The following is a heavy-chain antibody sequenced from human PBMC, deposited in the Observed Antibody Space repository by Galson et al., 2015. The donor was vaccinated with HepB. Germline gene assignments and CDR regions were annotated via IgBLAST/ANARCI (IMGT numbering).Heavy chain of an antibody. V-gene: IGHV1-3*04. D-gene: IGHD3-10*01. CDR2: INTASGRT. Sequence: SVKVSCKASGYTLTRYAIHWVRQAPGQRLEWMGWINTASGRTEYSQKFQGTVTITKDTSANTAYMEVSSLRSEDTAVCYCSRDSGRGFYGMDVWGQGTTVIVSS. J-gene: IGHJ6*02. CDR1: GYTLTRYA. CDR3: SRDSGRGFYGMDV.